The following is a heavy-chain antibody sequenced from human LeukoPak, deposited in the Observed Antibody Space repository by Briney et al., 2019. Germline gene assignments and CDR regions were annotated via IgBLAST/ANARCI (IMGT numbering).Heavy chain of an antibody. CDR1: GFTFNNYA. D-gene: IGHD3-10*02. CDR2: ISRSGGST. V-gene: IGHV3-23*01. J-gene: IGHJ6*04. CDR3: AELGITMIGGV. Sequence: GGSLRLSCAASGFTFNNYAMTWVRQASGKGLEWVSAISRSGGSTYYADSVKGRFTISKDNSKTTLYLQMNSLRAEDTAVYYCAELGITMIGGVWGKGTTVTISS.